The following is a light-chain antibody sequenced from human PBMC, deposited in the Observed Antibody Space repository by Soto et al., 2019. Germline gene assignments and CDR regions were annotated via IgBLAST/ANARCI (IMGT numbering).Light chain of an antibody. V-gene: IGKV1-39*01. J-gene: IGKJ3*01. CDR2: AAS. CDR3: QHIYSPPT. Sequence: DLLMTQSPSSLSASVGDRVTITCRASQSISSYLNWYQQKPGKAPKLLIYAASSLQSGVPSMFIGSGSATHFPLTISSLQPDDFASYYCQHIYSPPTFGPGTKVDIK. CDR1: QSISSY.